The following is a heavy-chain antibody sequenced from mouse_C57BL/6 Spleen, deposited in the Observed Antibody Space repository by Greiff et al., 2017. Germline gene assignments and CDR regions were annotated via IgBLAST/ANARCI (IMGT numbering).Heavy chain of an antibody. J-gene: IGHJ4*01. CDR3: ARSASIYDGYYDAMDY. CDR1: GYTFTSYW. CDR2: INPSNGGT. V-gene: IGHV1-53*01. Sequence: QVQLKQPGTELVKPGASVKLSCKASGYTFTSYWMHWVKQRPGQGLEWIGNINPSNGGTNYNEKFKSKATLTVDKSSSTAYMQLSSLTSEDSAVYYCARSASIYDGYYDAMDYWGQGTSVTVSS. D-gene: IGHD2-3*01.